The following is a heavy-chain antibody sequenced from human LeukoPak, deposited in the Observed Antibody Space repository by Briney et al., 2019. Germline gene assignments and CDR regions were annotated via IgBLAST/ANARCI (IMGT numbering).Heavy chain of an antibody. V-gene: IGHV3-33*08. CDR3: ARGITMIVVVTHFDY. D-gene: IGHD3-22*01. Sequence: PGRSLRLSCAASGFTFSSYGMHWVRQAPGKGLEWVAVIWYDGSNKYYADSVKGRFTISRDNSKNTLYLQMNSLRAEDTAVYYCARGITMIVVVTHFDYWGQGTLVTVSS. J-gene: IGHJ4*02. CDR2: IWYDGSNK. CDR1: GFTFSSYG.